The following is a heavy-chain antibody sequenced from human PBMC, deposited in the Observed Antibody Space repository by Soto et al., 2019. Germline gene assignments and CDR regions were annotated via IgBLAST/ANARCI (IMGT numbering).Heavy chain of an antibody. D-gene: IGHD6-6*01. V-gene: IGHV3-21*01. J-gene: IGHJ6*02. CDR3: ARGGPSIAARPGGMDV. CDR2: ISSSGTYI. Sequence: GGSLRLSCAASGFTFSDYAMNWVRQSPGKGLEWVSSISSSGTYIYYADSLKGRFTISRDTAKNSLYLQMNSLRDEDTAVYYCARGGPSIAARPGGMDVWGQGTTVTVS. CDR1: GFTFSDYA.